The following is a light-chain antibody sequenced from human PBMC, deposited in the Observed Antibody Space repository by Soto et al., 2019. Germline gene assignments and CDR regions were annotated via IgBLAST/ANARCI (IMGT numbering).Light chain of an antibody. V-gene: IGLV2-23*02. CDR1: SSDVGSYNL. CDR2: EVS. CDR3: CSYAGSSTHG. Sequence: QSVLTQPASVSGSPGQSITISCTGTSSDVGSYNLVSWYQQHPGKAPKLMIYEVSKRPSGVSNRLSGSKSGNTASLTISGLQAEDEADYYCCSYAGSSTHGFGTGTKVTVL. J-gene: IGLJ1*01.